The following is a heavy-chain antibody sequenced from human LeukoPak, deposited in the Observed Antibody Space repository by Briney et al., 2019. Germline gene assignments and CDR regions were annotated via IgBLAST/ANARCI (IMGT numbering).Heavy chain of an antibody. J-gene: IGHJ4*02. Sequence: PSETLSLTCTVSGSSISSSSYYWGWIRQPPGKGLEWIGTIYYSGNTYYNPSLKSRVSISVDTSKNQFSLKLSSVTAADTAVYYCARQAVAGNGFDYWGQGTLVTVSS. CDR1: GSSISSSSYY. CDR3: ARQAVAGNGFDY. D-gene: IGHD6-19*01. V-gene: IGHV4-39*01. CDR2: IYYSGNT.